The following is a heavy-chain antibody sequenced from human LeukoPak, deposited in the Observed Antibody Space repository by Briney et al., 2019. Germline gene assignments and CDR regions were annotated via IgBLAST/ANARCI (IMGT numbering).Heavy chain of an antibody. CDR2: INWSGGST. Sequence: GGSLRLSCAASGSTFDDHGMSWVRQVPGKGLEWVAGINWSGGSTGYADSVRGRFTISRDNAKNSLFLQMNSLRAEDTALYYCAMGDSSGRYFDYWGQGTLVTVSS. J-gene: IGHJ4*02. D-gene: IGHD6-19*01. V-gene: IGHV3-20*04. CDR1: GSTFDDHG. CDR3: AMGDSSGRYFDY.